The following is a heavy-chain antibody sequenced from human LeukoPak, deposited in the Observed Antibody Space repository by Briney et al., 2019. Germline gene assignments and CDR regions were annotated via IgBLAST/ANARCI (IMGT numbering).Heavy chain of an antibody. V-gene: IGHV3-7*01. Sequence: GGSLRLSCAASEFTFSGYWMSWVRQAPGKGLEWVAKINQDGSEEYYVDSVKGRFTISRDNTKNSLYMQMNSLRAEDTAVYYCARNLPAADYWGQGTLVTVSS. CDR1: EFTFSGYW. CDR3: ARNLPAADY. J-gene: IGHJ4*02. CDR2: INQDGSEE. D-gene: IGHD2-2*01.